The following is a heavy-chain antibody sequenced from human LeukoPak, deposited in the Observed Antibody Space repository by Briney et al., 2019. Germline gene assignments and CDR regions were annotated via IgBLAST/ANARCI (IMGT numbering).Heavy chain of an antibody. J-gene: IGHJ5*02. CDR3: VRHRSGQAWLDP. Sequence: SETLSVTCTVAGDSVTSSSYCWGWIRQPPGKGLEWIGCIYYSGSSYYNSSLNSRVTISVDTSKNEFSLRLKSVTATDTALYYCVRHRSGQAWLDPWGQGTLVTVSS. CDR2: IYYSGSS. V-gene: IGHV4-39*01. D-gene: IGHD1-26*01. CDR1: GDSVTSSSYC.